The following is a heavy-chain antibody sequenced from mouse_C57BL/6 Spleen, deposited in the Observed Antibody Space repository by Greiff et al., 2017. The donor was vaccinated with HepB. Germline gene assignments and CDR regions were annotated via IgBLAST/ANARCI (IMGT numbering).Heavy chain of an antibody. Sequence: VQLKESGPELVKPGASVKLSCKASGYSFTGYFMNWVKQSHGKSLEWIGRINPYNGDTIYNQKFKGKATLTVDKSSSTAHMELLSLTSEAFAVYYCSNAAPTVVPFAYWGQGTLVTVSA. CDR2: INPYNGDT. V-gene: IGHV1-37*01. CDR1: GYSFTGYF. D-gene: IGHD1-1*01. CDR3: SNAAPTVVPFAY. J-gene: IGHJ3*01.